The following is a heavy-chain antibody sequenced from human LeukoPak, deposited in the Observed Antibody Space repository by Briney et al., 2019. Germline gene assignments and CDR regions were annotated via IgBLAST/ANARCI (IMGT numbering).Heavy chain of an antibody. V-gene: IGHV4-59*01. CDR2: IYYDGSA. CDR1: GGSISTYY. J-gene: IGHJ5*02. CDR3: ARDNIQFDP. Sequence: SETLSLTCAVSGGSISTYYWSWIRPPPGKGLEWIGYIYYDGSANYNPSLKSRVTISEDTSKSQISLKLSSVTAADTAVYYCARDNIQFDPWGQGTLVTVSS. D-gene: IGHD2/OR15-2a*01.